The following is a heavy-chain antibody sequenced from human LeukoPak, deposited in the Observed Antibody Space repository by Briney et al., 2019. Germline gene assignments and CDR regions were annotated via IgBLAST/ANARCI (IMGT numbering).Heavy chain of an antibody. CDR3: ARGGIYDSSGYYPGSYYYGMDV. D-gene: IGHD3-22*01. J-gene: IGHJ6*02. CDR2: INPNSGGT. V-gene: IGHV1-2*04. Sequence: ASVKVSCKASGYTFTGYYMHWVRQAPGQGLEWMGWINPNSGGTNYAQKFQGWVTMTRDTSISTAYMELSRLRSDDTAVYYCARGGIYDSSGYYPGSYYYGMDVWAKGPRSPSP. CDR1: GYTFTGYY.